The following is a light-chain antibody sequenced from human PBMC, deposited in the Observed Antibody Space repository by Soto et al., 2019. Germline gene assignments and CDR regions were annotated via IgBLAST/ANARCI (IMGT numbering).Light chain of an antibody. Sequence: DIQMTQSPSTLSASVGDRVTITCRASQSISSWLAWYQQKPGKAPKLLIYDASSLESGVPSRFSGSGSATEFTLTISSLQPDAFETYYYQQYKMNSPWTFGQGTKVDIK. CDR1: QSISSW. J-gene: IGKJ1*01. V-gene: IGKV1-5*01. CDR2: DAS. CDR3: QQYKMNSPWT.